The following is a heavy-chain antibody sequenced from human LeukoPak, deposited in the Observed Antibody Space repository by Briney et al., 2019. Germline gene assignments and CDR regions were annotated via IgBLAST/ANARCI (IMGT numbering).Heavy chain of an antibody. D-gene: IGHD2-21*02. V-gene: IGHV4-34*01. CDR3: ARSRTASLDY. CDR1: GGSFSGYY. J-gene: IGHJ4*02. Sequence: PSETLSLTCAVYGGSFSGYYWSWIRQPPGKGLEWIGEINHSGSTNYNPSLKSRVTISVDTFKNQFSLKLSSVTAADTAVYYCARSRTASLDYWGQGTLVTVSS. CDR2: INHSGST.